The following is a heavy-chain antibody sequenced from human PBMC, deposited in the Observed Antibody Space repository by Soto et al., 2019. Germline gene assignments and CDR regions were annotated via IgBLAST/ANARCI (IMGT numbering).Heavy chain of an antibody. J-gene: IGHJ4*02. CDR2: IIPLFDAT. V-gene: IGHV1-69*06. Sequence: QVQLVQSGAEVRKPGSSVKVSCKASGGTFTTYDISWVRQAPGQGLEWMGGIIPLFDATKYAQKFQGRVTITADKSTGTAYMELSSLRSEDTAMYYCARDRSSSWYNGTFYFDPWGQGTHVTVSS. D-gene: IGHD6-19*01. CDR1: GGTFTTYD. CDR3: ARDRSSSWYNGTFYFDP.